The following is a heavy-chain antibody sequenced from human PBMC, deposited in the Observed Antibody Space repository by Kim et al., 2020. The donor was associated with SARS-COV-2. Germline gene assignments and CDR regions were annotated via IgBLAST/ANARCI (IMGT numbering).Heavy chain of an antibody. CDR2: IDLDGTTT. J-gene: IGHJ5*01. V-gene: IGHV3-74*01. CDR3: ARDLRGNYDS. Sequence: GESLRLSCAAPGLSRYWMHWVRQAPGKGLEWVSRIDLDGTTTDYAGSVQGRFTISRDNAKNTLYLQMDSLRAEDTALYYCARDLRGNYDSWGRGTLVTVSS. D-gene: IGHD4-4*01. CDR1: GLSRYW.